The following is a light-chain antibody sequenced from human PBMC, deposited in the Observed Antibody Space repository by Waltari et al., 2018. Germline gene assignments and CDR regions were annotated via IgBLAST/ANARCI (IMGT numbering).Light chain of an antibody. V-gene: IGLV2-23*03. CDR2: EGS. CDR1: SSGVGSYNL. CDR3: CSYAGSSTFVV. J-gene: IGLJ2*01. Sequence: QSALTQPASVSGSPGQSLTISCTGTSSGVGSYNLLSWYQQHPGKAPKLMIYEGSKRPSGVSNRFSGSKSGNTASLTISGLQAEDEADYYCCSYAGSSTFVVFGGGTKLTVL.